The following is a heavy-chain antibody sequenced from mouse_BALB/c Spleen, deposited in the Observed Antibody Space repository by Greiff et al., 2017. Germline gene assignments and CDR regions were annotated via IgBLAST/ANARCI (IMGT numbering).Heavy chain of an antibody. CDR3: APYGNYEGTWFAY. J-gene: IGHJ3*01. Sequence: VQLQQSGAELVRSGASVKLSCTASGFNIKDYYMHWVKQRPEQGLEWIGWIDPENGDTEYAPKFQGKATMTADTSSNTAYLQLSSLTSEDTAVYYCAPYGNYEGTWFAYWGQGTLVTVSA. V-gene: IGHV14-4*02. D-gene: IGHD2-1*01. CDR2: IDPENGDT. CDR1: GFNIKDYY.